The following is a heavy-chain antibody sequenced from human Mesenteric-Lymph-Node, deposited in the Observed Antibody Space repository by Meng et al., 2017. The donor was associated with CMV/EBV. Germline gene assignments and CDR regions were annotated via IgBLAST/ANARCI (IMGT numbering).Heavy chain of an antibody. D-gene: IGHD1-26*01. J-gene: IGHJ4*02. V-gene: IGHV3-30*02. CDR1: GFTFSSYG. CDR3: AKDHVTKSGSYYFSDY. Sequence: GESLKISCAASGFTFSSYGMHWVRQAPGKGLDWVAFIQYDGSTKYYADSVKGRFTISRDNSKNTLYLQMNSLRAEETAIYYCAKDHVTKSGSYYFSDYWGQGTRVTVSS. CDR2: IQYDGSTK.